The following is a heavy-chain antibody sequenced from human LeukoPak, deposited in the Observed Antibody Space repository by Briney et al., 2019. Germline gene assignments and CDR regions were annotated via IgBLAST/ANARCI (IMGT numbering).Heavy chain of an antibody. CDR1: GFTFSSFG. J-gene: IGHJ4*02. CDR2: ICSDGSNG. Sequence: GGSLRLSCAASGFTFSSFGMHWVRQAPGKGLEWVASICSDGSNGNYADSVKGRFTISRDNSKNTLYLQMNSLRAEDTAVYYCAKDWSGPLDYWGQGTRVTVSS. CDR3: AKDWSGPLDY. V-gene: IGHV3-30*02. D-gene: IGHD3/OR15-3a*01.